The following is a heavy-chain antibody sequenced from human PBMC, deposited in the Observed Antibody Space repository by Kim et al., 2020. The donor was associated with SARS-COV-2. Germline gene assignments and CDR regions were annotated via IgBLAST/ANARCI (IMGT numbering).Heavy chain of an antibody. J-gene: IGHJ4*02. CDR3: ARGLSYCSGGSCYWD. CDR2: INHSGST. Sequence: SETLSLTCAVYGGSFSGYYWSWIRQPPGKGLEWIGEINHSGSTNYNPSLKSRVTISVDTSKNQFSLKLSSVTAADTAVYYCARGLSYCSGGSCYWDWGQGTLVTVSS. D-gene: IGHD2-15*01. CDR1: GGSFSGYY. V-gene: IGHV4-34*01.